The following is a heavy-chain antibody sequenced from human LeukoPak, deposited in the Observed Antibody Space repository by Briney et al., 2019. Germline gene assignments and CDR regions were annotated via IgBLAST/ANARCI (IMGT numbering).Heavy chain of an antibody. CDR1: QFTFSTYW. D-gene: IGHD6-13*01. V-gene: IGHV3-48*04. Sequence: GGSLRLSCAASQFTFSTYWMSWVRQAPGKGLEWFSSISRSATTIYSADSVKGRFTISRDNAKNSLYLQMNSLRAEDTAVYFCARVGALSSSWLLYWGQGTLVTVSS. CDR3: ARVGALSSSWLLY. CDR2: ISRSATTI. J-gene: IGHJ4*02.